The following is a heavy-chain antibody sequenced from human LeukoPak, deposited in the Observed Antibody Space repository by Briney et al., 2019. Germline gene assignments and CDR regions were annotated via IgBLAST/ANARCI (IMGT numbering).Heavy chain of an antibody. CDR1: GGSISSYY. V-gene: IGHV4-59*01. J-gene: IGHJ6*02. CDR3: ARDGGSLYYYGMDV. CDR2: IYYSGST. D-gene: IGHD1-14*01. Sequence: KPSETLSLTCTVSGGSISSYYWSWIRQPPGKGLEWIGYIYYSGSTNYNPSLKSRVTISVDTSKDHFSLKLSSVTPADTAVYYCARDGGSLYYYGMDVWGQGTTVTVSS.